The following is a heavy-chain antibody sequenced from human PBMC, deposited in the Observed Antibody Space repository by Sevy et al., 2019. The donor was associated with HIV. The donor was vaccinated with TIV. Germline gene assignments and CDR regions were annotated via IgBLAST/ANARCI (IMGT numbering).Heavy chain of an antibody. CDR3: TFLPVAALIDY. V-gene: IGHV3-48*01. CDR1: GFTLSSYS. D-gene: IGHD6-19*01. CDR2: ISSSGSTI. J-gene: IGHJ4*02. Sequence: GGSLRLSCAPSGFTLSSYSINWVRQAPGKGLEWVSYISSSGSTIYYADSVKGRFTISRDNAKNSLYLQMNSLRAEDTAVYYCTFLPVAALIDYWGQGTLVTVSS.